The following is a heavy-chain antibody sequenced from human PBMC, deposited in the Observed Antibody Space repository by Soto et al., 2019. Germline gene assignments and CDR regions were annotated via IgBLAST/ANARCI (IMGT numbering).Heavy chain of an antibody. CDR2: ISSTSTNI. V-gene: IGHV3-21*04. CDR3: ARGIASTSLVSFDV. D-gene: IGHD1-1*01. Sequence: PGGSLRLSCVASGFSFSTSIMHWVRQAPGKGLEWIATISSTSTNIYYAGPVKGRFSISRDNPKNSLFLQMNSLRAEDMAVYYCARGIASTSLVSFDVWGQGTMVTVSS. CDR1: GFSFSTSI. J-gene: IGHJ3*01.